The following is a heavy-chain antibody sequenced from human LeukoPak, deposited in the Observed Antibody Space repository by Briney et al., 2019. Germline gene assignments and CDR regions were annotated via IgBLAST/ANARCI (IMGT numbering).Heavy chain of an antibody. CDR2: IYTSGRT. J-gene: IGHJ4*02. CDR1: GGSISSGSYY. D-gene: IGHD3-3*01. V-gene: IGHV4-61*02. CDR3: ARGADFWSGYNFDY. Sequence: PSETLSLTCTVSGGSISSGSYYWSWIRQPAGKGLEWIGRIYTSGRTNYNPSLKSRVTISVDTSKNQFSLKLSSVTAADTAVYYCARGADFWSGYNFDYWGQGTLVTVSS.